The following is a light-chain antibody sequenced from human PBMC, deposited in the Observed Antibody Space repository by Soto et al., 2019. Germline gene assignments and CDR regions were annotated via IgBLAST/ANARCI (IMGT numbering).Light chain of an antibody. CDR3: SSYTSSSTLLYV. CDR1: SSDVGGYNY. CDR2: DVS. V-gene: IGLV2-14*01. J-gene: IGLJ1*01. Sequence: QSALTQPASVSGSPGQSITISCTGTSSDVGGYNYVSWYQQHPGKAPKLMMYDVSNRPSGVSNRFSGSKSGNTASLTISGLQAEYEAEYYCSSYTSSSTLLYVFGTGTKVTVL.